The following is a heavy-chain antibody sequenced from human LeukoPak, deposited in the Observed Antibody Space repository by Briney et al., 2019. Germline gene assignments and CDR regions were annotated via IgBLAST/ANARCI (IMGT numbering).Heavy chain of an antibody. Sequence: GGSLRLSCAASGFTFSSYGMHWVRQAPGKGLEWVAAVSYDGSYKYYADSVKGRFTISRDNSKNTLYLQMYSLRAEDTAVYYCARAPGYGAAYYFDYWGQGTLVTVSS. D-gene: IGHD1-1*01. CDR3: ARAPGYGAAYYFDY. J-gene: IGHJ4*02. CDR2: VSYDGSYK. V-gene: IGHV3-30*19. CDR1: GFTFSSYG.